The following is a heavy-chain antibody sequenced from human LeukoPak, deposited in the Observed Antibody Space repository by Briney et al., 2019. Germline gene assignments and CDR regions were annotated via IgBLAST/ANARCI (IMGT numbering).Heavy chain of an antibody. CDR1: GGSISSSSYY. J-gene: IGHJ5*02. Sequence: SETLSLTCTVSGGSISSSSYYWGWIRQPPGKGLEWIGSIYYSGSTYYNPSLKSRVTISVDTSKNQFSLKLSSVTAADTAVYYCARDLVISGWLPTTVAGTEWFDPWGQGTLVTVSS. CDR3: ARDLVISGWLPTTVAGTEWFDP. V-gene: IGHV4-39*07. CDR2: IYYSGST. D-gene: IGHD6-19*01.